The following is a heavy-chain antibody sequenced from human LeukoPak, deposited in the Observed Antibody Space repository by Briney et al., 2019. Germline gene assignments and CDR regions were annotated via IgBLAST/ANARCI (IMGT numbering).Heavy chain of an antibody. J-gene: IGHJ4*02. Sequence: PSETLSLTCTVSGGSISSYYWSWIRQPPGKGLEWIGDIYHSGSTNYNPSLKSRVTISVDTSENQFSLKLRSVTAADTAVYYCATYYYDSSGYYYFDYWGQGTLVTVSS. CDR2: IYHSGST. CDR3: ATYYYDSSGYYYFDY. V-gene: IGHV4-59*01. D-gene: IGHD3-22*01. CDR1: GGSISSYY.